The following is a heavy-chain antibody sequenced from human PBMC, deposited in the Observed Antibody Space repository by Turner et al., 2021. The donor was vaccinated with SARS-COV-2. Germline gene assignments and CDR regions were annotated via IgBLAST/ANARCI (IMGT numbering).Heavy chain of an antibody. V-gene: IGHV1-24*01. CDR1: GYSPTALS. D-gene: IGHD6-19*01. Sequence: QVQLVQSGAEVKKPGASAKVSCKVFGYSPTALSMHWVRPAPGKGLEWMGGFDPEDGETIYAQKFQGRVTMNENTSTDAAYMELSSLRSEDTAVYYCATGVAVTGTPSAYYYYYGMDVWGQGTTVTVSS. J-gene: IGHJ6*02. CDR2: FDPEDGET. CDR3: ATGVAVTGTPSAYYYYYGMDV.